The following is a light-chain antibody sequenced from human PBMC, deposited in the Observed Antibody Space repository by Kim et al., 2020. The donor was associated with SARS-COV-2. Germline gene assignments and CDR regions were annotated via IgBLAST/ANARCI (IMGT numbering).Light chain of an antibody. CDR2: GKN. CDR1: SLGSSY. CDR3: TSRDSSGNHLV. V-gene: IGLV3-19*01. J-gene: IGLJ2*01. Sequence: ALGRTVRIRCQGDSLGSSYASSYQKKSGQAPVVVIHGKNNRPSGIPDRFSVSTSGNTASLTITGAQAEDEADYYCTSRDSSGNHLVFGGGTQLTVL.